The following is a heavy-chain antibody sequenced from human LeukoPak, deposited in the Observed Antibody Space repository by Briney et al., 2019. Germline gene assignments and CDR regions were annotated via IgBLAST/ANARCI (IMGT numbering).Heavy chain of an antibody. V-gene: IGHV3-23*01. CDR1: GFTFSSYA. CDR3: AKGDWFTY. D-gene: IGHD3/OR15-3a*01. J-gene: IGHJ4*02. Sequence: PGESLRLSCAASGFTFSSYAMSWVRQAPGKGLEWVSGISGSGGITYYADSVKGRLTFSRDNSKNTLYLQMNSLRAEDPAVYYCAKGDWFTYCGQGTLVTVSS. CDR2: ISGSGGIT.